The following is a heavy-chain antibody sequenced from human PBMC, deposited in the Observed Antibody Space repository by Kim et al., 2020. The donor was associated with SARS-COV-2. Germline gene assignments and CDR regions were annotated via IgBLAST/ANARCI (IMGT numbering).Heavy chain of an antibody. Sequence: SETLSLTCTVSGGSISSSSYYWGWIRQPPGKGLEWIGNIYYRGSTDYNPSLKSRVTISVDTSKDQFSLKLSSVTAADTAVYYCARHDYGNNWFDPWGQGTLVTVSS. J-gene: IGHJ5*02. D-gene: IGHD4-17*01. CDR1: GGSISSSSYY. V-gene: IGHV4-39*01. CDR2: IYYRGST. CDR3: ARHDYGNNWFDP.